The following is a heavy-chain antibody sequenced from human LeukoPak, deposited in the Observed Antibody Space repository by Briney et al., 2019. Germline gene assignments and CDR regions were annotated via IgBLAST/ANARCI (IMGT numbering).Heavy chain of an antibody. J-gene: IGHJ6*03. Sequence: ASVKVSCKASGYTFTGYYMHWVRQAPGQGLEWMGWINPNSGGTNYAQKFQGRVTMTRDTSISTAYMELSRLRSDDTAVYYCARDSLDYDFWSGPFYYYYMDVWAKGPRSPSP. CDR2: INPNSGGT. V-gene: IGHV1-2*02. CDR3: ARDSLDYDFWSGPFYYYYMDV. D-gene: IGHD3-3*01. CDR1: GYTFTGYY.